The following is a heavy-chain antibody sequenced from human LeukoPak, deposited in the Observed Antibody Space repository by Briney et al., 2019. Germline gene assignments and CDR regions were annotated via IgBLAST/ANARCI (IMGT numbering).Heavy chain of an antibody. D-gene: IGHD3-22*01. CDR3: ATHFDSSGPDAFDI. CDR2: ISAYNGDT. V-gene: IGHV1-18*01. J-gene: IGHJ3*02. CDR1: GYTFTSYG. Sequence: ASVKVSCKASGYTFTSYGVSWVRQAPRQGLEWMGWISAYNGDTNYAQKLQGRVTMTEDTSTDTAYMELSSLRSEDTAVYYCATHFDSSGPDAFDIWGQGTMVTVSS.